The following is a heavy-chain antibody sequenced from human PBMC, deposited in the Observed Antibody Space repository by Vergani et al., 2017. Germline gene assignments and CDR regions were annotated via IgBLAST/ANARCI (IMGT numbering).Heavy chain of an antibody. Sequence: EVQLVESGGGLVKSGGSLRLSCAASGFSFSSYSMNWVRQAPGKGLEWVSSISSSSSYKYYVDSVKGRFTISRDNAKNSLYLQMISLRAEDTAVYYCARVSHTAMAEGPLDYWGQGTLVTVSS. J-gene: IGHJ4*02. D-gene: IGHD5-18*01. CDR2: ISSSSSYK. V-gene: IGHV3-21*01. CDR3: ARVSHTAMAEGPLDY. CDR1: GFSFSSYS.